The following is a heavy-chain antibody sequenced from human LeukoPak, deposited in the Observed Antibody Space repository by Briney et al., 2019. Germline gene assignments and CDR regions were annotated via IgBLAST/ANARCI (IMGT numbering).Heavy chain of an antibody. J-gene: IGHJ4*02. D-gene: IGHD6-19*01. Sequence: PGGSLRLSCAASGFTFSNSAMYWVRQAPGKGLEYVSVISTDGSRIYYADSVKGRFTISRDNSKNTLYLQMGSLRAEDMAVYYCTRGLAISTSGWYDTFDYWGQGALVTASS. V-gene: IGHV3-64*02. CDR2: ISTDGSRI. CDR3: TRGLAISTSGWYDTFDY. CDR1: GFTFSNSA.